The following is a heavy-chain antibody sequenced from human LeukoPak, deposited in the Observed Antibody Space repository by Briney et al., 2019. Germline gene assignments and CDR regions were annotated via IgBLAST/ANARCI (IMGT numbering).Heavy chain of an antibody. CDR2: IYYSGGT. CDR3: ARGRGYSDH. CDR1: GGSISSYY. D-gene: IGHD5-18*01. Sequence: PSETLSLTCTVSGGSISSYYWSWIRQSPGKGLEWIGYIYYSGGTNYNSSLKSRVTISLDTSKNQFSLNLSSVTAADTAVYYCARGRGYSDHWGQGTLVTVSS. J-gene: IGHJ4*02. V-gene: IGHV4-59*01.